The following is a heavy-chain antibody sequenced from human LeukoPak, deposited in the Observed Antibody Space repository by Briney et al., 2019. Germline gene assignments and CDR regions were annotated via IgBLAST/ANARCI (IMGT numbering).Heavy chain of an antibody. CDR2: ISESGGST. V-gene: IGHV3-23*01. D-gene: IGHD1-26*01. J-gene: IGHJ4*02. Sequence: PGGSLRLSCAASGFAFSRYAMSWVRQAPGKGLKSGSGISESGGSTYYAGSVKGRLTISRDNSKNTLYLQMNSLRVEDTAVYYCAKGHYSGSSTYFFDYWGQGTLVTVSS. CDR3: AKGHYSGSSTYFFDY. CDR1: GFAFSRYA.